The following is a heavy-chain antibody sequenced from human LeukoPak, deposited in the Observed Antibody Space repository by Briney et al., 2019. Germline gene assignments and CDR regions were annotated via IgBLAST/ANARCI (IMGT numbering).Heavy chain of an antibody. CDR3: ARVPAYCGGDCYYFDY. CDR2: IQYDGSNK. D-gene: IGHD2-21*02. V-gene: IGHV3-30*12. Sequence: GGSLRLSCAASGLSFSSYGMHWVRQAPGKGLEWMAFIQYDGSNKFYADSVKGRFTISRDNSKNTLYLQMNSLRAEDTAVYYCARVPAYCGGDCYYFDYWGQGTLVTVSS. CDR1: GLSFSSYG. J-gene: IGHJ4*02.